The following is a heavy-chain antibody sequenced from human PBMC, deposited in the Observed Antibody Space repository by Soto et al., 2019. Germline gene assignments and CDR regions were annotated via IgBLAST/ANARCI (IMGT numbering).Heavy chain of an antibody. CDR3: ARRVWRCSSTSCYFDY. D-gene: IGHD2-2*01. Sequence: GESLKISCKGSGYSFTSYWIGWVRQMPGKGLEWMGIIYPGDSDTRYSPSFQGQVTISAGKSISTAYLQWSSLKASDTAMYYCARRVWRCSSTSCYFDYWGQGTLVTVSS. CDR1: GYSFTSYW. V-gene: IGHV5-51*01. J-gene: IGHJ4*02. CDR2: IYPGDSDT.